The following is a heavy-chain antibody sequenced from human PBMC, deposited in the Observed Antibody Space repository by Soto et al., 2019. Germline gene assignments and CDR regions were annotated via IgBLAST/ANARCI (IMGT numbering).Heavy chain of an antibody. Sequence: SETLSLTCAVSGYSISSGYYWGWIRQPPGKGLEWIGSIYHSGSTYYNPSLKSRVTISVDTSKDQFSLKLSSVTAADTAVYYCARDLGSDNDYWGQGTLVTVSS. CDR3: ARDLGSDNDY. D-gene: IGHD2-21*02. CDR1: GYSISSGYY. J-gene: IGHJ4*02. V-gene: IGHV4-38-2*02. CDR2: IYHSGST.